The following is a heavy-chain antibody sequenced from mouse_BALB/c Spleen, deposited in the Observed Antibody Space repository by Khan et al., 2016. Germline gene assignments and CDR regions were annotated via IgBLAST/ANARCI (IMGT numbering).Heavy chain of an antibody. V-gene: IGHV1-5*01. CDR1: DYTFSTYW. CDR2: IFPGSGDT. CDR3: TGHYGSSWGKHCVDY. Sequence: VQLQQSGTVLARPGASVKMSCKASDYTFSTYWMHWVKQRPGQGLEWIGAIFPGSGDTTNNQRFEVKAKLTAVTSTNTAYMELSSLTNEDSAVYYYTGHYGSSWGKHCVDYWGQGTTLTVSS. J-gene: IGHJ2*01. D-gene: IGHD1-1*01.